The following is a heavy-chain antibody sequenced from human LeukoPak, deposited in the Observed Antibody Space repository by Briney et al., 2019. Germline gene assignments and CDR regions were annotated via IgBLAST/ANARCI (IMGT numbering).Heavy chain of an antibody. CDR2: ISSRGAGT. J-gene: IGHJ4*02. CDR3: AKSLHYYGSGCYLLDY. D-gene: IGHD3-10*01. Sequence: PGGSLRLSCAASGFTFSNYAMTWVRQAPGKGLEWVSTISSRGAGTYYADSVKGRFTISRDISKNTLYLQMNSLRVEDTALYYCAKSLHYYGSGCYLLDYWGQGTLVTVSS. CDR1: GFTFSNYA. V-gene: IGHV3-23*01.